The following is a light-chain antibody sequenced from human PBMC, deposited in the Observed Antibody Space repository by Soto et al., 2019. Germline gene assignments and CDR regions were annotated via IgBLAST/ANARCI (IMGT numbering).Light chain of an antibody. J-gene: IGKJ1*01. CDR3: QHYCSASWT. CDR1: QSVSSTY. V-gene: IGKV3-20*01. Sequence: EIVLTQSPGTLSSSPGERATLSCRASQSVSSTYLAWYQQKHGQDPRLLISAASNRATGITERFSGSGSGTSFALTISGLEPGVCAVYYCQHYCSASWTFGQGSRVE. CDR2: AAS.